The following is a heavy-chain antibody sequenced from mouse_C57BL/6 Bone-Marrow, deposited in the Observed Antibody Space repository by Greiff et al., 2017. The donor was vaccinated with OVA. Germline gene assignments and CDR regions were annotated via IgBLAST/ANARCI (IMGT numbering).Heavy chain of an antibody. J-gene: IGHJ2*01. CDR1: GFTFSNAW. CDR2: LRNKPNKHAT. V-gene: IGHV6-6*01. D-gene: IGHD1-1*01. CDR3: TAGYYGSLYYFDY. Sequence: EVKLGESGGGLVHPGGSMKLSFASSGFTFSNAWMNWFRHSPETGLDWVAELRNKPNKHATYYPESVKGRFTISRDDSKSSVYLQMNSLRSEDTGIYYCTAGYYGSLYYFDYWGQGTTLTVFS.